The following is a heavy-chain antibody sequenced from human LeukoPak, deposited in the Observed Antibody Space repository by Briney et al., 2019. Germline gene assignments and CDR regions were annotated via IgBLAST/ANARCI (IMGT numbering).Heavy chain of an antibody. CDR2: IKQDGSEK. V-gene: IGHV3-7*01. D-gene: IGHD3-3*01. CDR1: GFTFSSYW. Sequence: PGGSLRLSCAASGFTFSSYWMSWVRQAPGKGLEWVANIKQDGSEKYYVDSVKGRFTISRDNAKNSLYLQMNGLRAEDTAVYYCARAFYDFWSGYYSPRHFDYWGQGTLVTVSS. CDR3: ARAFYDFWSGYYSPRHFDY. J-gene: IGHJ4*02.